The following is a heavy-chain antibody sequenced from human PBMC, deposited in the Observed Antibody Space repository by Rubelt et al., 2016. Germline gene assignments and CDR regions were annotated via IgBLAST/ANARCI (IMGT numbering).Heavy chain of an antibody. Sequence: QVQLQESGPGLVKPSETLSLTCTVSGGSISSYYWSWIRQPPGKGLEWIGYIYYSGSTNYNPSLKMRVTIAGDTSKNPFSLKLSAVTAADTAVYYCARGEGASWLHLFDYWGQGTLVTVSS. CDR1: GGSISSYY. D-gene: IGHD1-26*01. V-gene: IGHV4-59*08. CDR2: IYYSGST. CDR3: ARGEGASWLHLFDY. J-gene: IGHJ4*02.